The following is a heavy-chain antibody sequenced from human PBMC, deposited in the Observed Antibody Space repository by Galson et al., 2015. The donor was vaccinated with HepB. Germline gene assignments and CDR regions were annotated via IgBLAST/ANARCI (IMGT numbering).Heavy chain of an antibody. CDR3: ASGGTSETWLKFDY. CDR1: GFTFSTYA. V-gene: IGHV3-23*01. Sequence: SLRLSCAASGFTFSTYAMTWVRQAPGKGLEWVSTITGSGGTTYFADSVKGRFTISRDNSKNTLSLQMNSLRVEDTAVYYCASGGTSETWLKFDYWGQGTLVTVSS. D-gene: IGHD3-16*01. CDR2: ITGSGGTT. J-gene: IGHJ4*02.